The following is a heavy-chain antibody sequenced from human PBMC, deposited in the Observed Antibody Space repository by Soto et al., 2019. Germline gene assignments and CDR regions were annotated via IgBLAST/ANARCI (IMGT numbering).Heavy chain of an antibody. J-gene: IGHJ6*03. CDR1: GFTFGSYS. Sequence: GGSLRLSCAASGFTFGSYSMNWVRQAPGKGLEWVSYISSSSSTIYYADSVKGRFTISRDNAKNSLYLQMNSLRAEDTAVYYCAILKFYDFWSGYYNGEYYMDVWGKGTTVTVSS. CDR2: ISSSSSTI. V-gene: IGHV3-48*01. CDR3: AILKFYDFWSGYYNGEYYMDV. D-gene: IGHD3-3*01.